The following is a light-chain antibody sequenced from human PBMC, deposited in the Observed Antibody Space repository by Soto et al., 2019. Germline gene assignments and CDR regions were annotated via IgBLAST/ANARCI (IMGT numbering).Light chain of an antibody. V-gene: IGKV1-5*03. Sequence: DIQMTQSPSTLSASVGDRVTITCRASQSISSWLAWYQQKPGKPPKLLIYKASSLESGVPSRFSGSGSGTEFTLTISILQPDEFATYYWQQYNSYAWTCGQGTKVEIK. CDR2: KAS. J-gene: IGKJ1*01. CDR3: QQYNSYAWT. CDR1: QSISSW.